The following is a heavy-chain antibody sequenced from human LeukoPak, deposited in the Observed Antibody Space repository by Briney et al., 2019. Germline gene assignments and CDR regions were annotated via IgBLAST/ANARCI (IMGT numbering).Heavy chain of an antibody. V-gene: IGHV3-48*02. J-gene: IGHJ4*02. D-gene: IGHD3-10*01. Sequence: GGSLRLSCAASGFTFSSYSMNWVRQAPGKGLELVSYISSSSSTLYYADSVKGRFTISRDNAKNSLYLQMNSLRDEGTAVYYCARVMSGSGTYYSWYFDYWGQGTLVTVSS. CDR1: GFTFSSYS. CDR2: ISSSSSTL. CDR3: ARVMSGSGTYYSWYFDY.